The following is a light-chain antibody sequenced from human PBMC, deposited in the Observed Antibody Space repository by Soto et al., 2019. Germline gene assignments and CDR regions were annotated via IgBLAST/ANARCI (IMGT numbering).Light chain of an antibody. V-gene: IGLV2-23*03. CDR2: EGS. CDR1: SSDVGSYNL. J-gene: IGLJ2*01. CDR3: CSYAGSSTFDVV. Sequence: QSVLTQPASVSGSPGQSITISCTGTSSDVGSYNLVSWYQQHPGKAPKLMIYEGSKRPSGVSNRFSGSKSGNTASLTISGLQAEDEADYYCCSYAGSSTFDVVFGGRTKLTVL.